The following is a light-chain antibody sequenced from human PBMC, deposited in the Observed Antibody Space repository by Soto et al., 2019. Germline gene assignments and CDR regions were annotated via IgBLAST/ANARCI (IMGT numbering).Light chain of an antibody. Sequence: QSALTQPPSASGTPGQRVTISCSGSSSNIGSNTVNWYQQLPGTAPKLLIYSNNQRPSGVPDRFSGSKSGTSASLAISGPQSEDEADYYCAGWDASLNGYVFGTGTKVTVL. CDR1: SSNIGSNT. CDR3: AGWDASLNGYV. CDR2: SNN. J-gene: IGLJ1*01. V-gene: IGLV1-44*01.